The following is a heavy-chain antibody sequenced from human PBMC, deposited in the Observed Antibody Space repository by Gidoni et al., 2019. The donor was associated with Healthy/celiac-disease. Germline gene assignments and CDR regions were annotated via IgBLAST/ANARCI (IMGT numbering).Heavy chain of an antibody. D-gene: IGHD3-22*01. Sequence: QVQLVESGGGGVQPGRSLRLSCAASGFTFSSYAMHWVRQAPGKGLGCVAVISYDGSNKYYADSVKGRFTISRDNSKNTLYLQMTSLRAEDTAVYYCARGAYYYDSSGYYYRPELDYWGQGTLVTVSS. J-gene: IGHJ4*02. CDR1: GFTFSSYA. V-gene: IGHV3-30-3*01. CDR2: ISYDGSNK. CDR3: ARGAYYYDSSGYYYRPELDY.